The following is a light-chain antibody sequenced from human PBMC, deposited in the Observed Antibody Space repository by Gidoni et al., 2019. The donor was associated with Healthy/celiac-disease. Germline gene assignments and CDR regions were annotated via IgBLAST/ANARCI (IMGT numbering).Light chain of an antibody. V-gene: IGLV8-61*01. CDR2: STN. CDR3: VLYMGSGRVV. J-gene: IGLJ2*01. Sequence: QTVVTQEPSFSVSPGGTVTLTCGLSSGSVSTSYYPSWYQQTPGQAPPTLIYSTNTRSSGVPDRFSGSILGNKAALTITGAQADDESDYYCVLYMGSGRVVFGGGTKLTVL. CDR1: SGSVSTSYY.